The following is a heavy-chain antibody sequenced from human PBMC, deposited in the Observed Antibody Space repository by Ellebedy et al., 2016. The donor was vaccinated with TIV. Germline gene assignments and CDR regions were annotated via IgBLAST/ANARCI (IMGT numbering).Heavy chain of an antibody. CDR2: IRDNGESK. D-gene: IGHD3-3*01. V-gene: IGHV3-23*01. J-gene: IGHJ4*02. CDR1: GFTYSNSA. CDR3: ASNQRSDCSGGYFAY. Sequence: GESLKISCAASGFTYSNSAMSWVRQTPGKGQGWVSAIRDNGESKYYANSVRGRFTISRDNSKNTLYLRMKNLRAEDTAIYYCASNQRSDCSGGYFAYWGQGTLVTVSS.